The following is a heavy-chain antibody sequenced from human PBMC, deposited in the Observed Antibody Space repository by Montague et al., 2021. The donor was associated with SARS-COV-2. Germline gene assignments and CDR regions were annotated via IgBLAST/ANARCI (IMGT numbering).Heavy chain of an antibody. J-gene: IGHJ6*03. D-gene: IGHD2-2*01. V-gene: IGHV4-34*01. CDR2: INHSGST. CDR1: GGSFSGYY. CDR3: ARARQDVVVPALGIGAYYYYYYMDV. Sequence: SETLSLTCAVYGGSFSGYYWSWIRQPPGKGLEWIGEINHSGSTNXXPSLKSRVTISVDTSKNQFSLKLSSVTAADTAVYHCARARQDVVVPALGIGAYYYYYYMDVWGKGTTVTVSS.